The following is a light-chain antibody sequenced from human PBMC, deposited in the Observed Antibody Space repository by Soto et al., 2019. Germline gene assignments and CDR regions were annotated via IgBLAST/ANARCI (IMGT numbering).Light chain of an antibody. J-gene: IGKJ3*01. CDR3: QQYGSSLFT. CDR1: QSVSSSY. V-gene: IGKV3-20*01. Sequence: EIVLTQSPGTLSLSPWERATLSSRASQSVSSSYLAWYQQKPGQAPRLLIYGASSRATGIPDRFSGSGYGTDFTLTISRLEPEDFAVYYCQQYGSSLFTFGPGTKVDIK. CDR2: GAS.